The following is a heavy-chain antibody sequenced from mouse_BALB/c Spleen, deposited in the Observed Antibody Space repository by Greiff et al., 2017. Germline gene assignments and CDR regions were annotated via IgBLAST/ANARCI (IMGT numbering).Heavy chain of an antibody. CDR2: INPYNDGT. CDR3: ARGDGAYAMDY. D-gene: IGHD1-1*02. J-gene: IGHJ4*01. Sequence: EVQLQQSGPELVKPGASVKMSCKASGYTFTSYVMHWVKQKPGQGLEWIGYINPYNDGTKYNEKFKGKATLTADKSSSTAYMQLSSLTSENSAVYFCARGDGAYAMDYWGQGTSVTVSS. CDR1: GYTFTSYV. V-gene: IGHV1-14*01.